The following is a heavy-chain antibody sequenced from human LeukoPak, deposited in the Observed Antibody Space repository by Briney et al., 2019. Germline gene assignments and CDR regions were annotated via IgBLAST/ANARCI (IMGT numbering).Heavy chain of an antibody. D-gene: IGHD6-6*01. CDR3: ARGRSSSSRAFDI. CDR2: INPNSGGT. CDR1: GYTFAGYY. Sequence: ASVKVSCKASGYTFAGYYMHWVRQAPGQGLEWMGWINPNSGGTNYAQKFQGRVTMTRDTSISTAYMELSRLRSDDTAVYYCARGRSSSSRAFDIWGQGTMVTVSS. V-gene: IGHV1-2*02. J-gene: IGHJ3*02.